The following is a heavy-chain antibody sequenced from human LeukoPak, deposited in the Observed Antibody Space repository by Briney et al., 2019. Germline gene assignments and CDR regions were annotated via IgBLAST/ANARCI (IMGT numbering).Heavy chain of an antibody. CDR2: ISWNSGSI. CDR3: AKGMSGSYWGYFDY. Sequence: GRSLRLSCAASGFTFDDYAMHWVRQAPGKGLEWVSGISWNSGSIGYADSVKGRFTISRDNAKNSLYLQMNSLRAEDTALYYCAKGMSGSYWGYFDYWGQGTLVTVSS. V-gene: IGHV3-9*01. D-gene: IGHD1-26*01. CDR1: GFTFDDYA. J-gene: IGHJ4*02.